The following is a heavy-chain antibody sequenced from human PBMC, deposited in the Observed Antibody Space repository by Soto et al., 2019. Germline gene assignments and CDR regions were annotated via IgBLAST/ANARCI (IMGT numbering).Heavy chain of an antibody. CDR1: GFTFSSYG. Sequence: LRLSCAASGFTFSSYGMHWVRQAPGKGLEWVAVIWYDGSNKYYADSVKGRFTISRDNSKNTLYLQMNSLRAEDTAVYYCARGRSSGWNRYYYYYYGMDVWGQGTTVTVSS. V-gene: IGHV3-33*01. J-gene: IGHJ6*02. CDR2: IWYDGSNK. D-gene: IGHD6-19*01. CDR3: ARGRSSGWNRYYYYYYGMDV.